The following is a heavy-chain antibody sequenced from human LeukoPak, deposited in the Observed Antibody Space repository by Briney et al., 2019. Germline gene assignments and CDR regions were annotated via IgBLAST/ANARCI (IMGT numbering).Heavy chain of an antibody. CDR1: GYTFSDYY. CDR3: ARGLNRITILGVAPEYFQH. J-gene: IGHJ1*01. V-gene: IGHV1-2*02. Sequence: ASVKVSCKASGYTFSDYYIHWVRQAPGQGLEWMGWINPNTGGTNYAQRFQGRVTMTRDTSISTAYMELSRLRSDDTAVYYCARGLNRITILGVAPEYFQHWGQGTLVPASS. D-gene: IGHD3-3*01. CDR2: INPNTGGT.